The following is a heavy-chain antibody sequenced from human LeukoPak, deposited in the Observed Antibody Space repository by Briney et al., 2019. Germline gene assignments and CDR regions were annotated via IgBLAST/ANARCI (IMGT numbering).Heavy chain of an antibody. V-gene: IGHV3-30*18. J-gene: IGHJ4*02. Sequence: GRSVTCSCAASRFSFSTFGMLWVRQAQGIGLEGGAVISYDGSNKYYADSVKGRFTISRDNSKNTLYLQMNSLRAEDTAVYYCAKDLRSRWFSPLDYWGQGTLVTVSS. CDR3: AKDLRSRWFSPLDY. D-gene: IGHD6-19*01. CDR1: RFSFSTFG. CDR2: ISYDGSNK.